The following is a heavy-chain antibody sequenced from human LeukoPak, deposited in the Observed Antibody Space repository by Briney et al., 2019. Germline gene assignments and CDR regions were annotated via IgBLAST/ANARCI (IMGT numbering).Heavy chain of an antibody. J-gene: IGHJ5*02. CDR3: ARGGYYGSGNDFRFDP. D-gene: IGHD3-10*01. CDR2: IYYSGST. CDR1: GGSISSGSYY. V-gene: IGHV4-61*10. Sequence: SETLSLTCTVSGGSISSGSYYWSWIRQPAGKGLEWIGYIYYSGSTNYKPSLKSRFTISVDTSTNQFSLKLSSVTAADTAVYYCARGGYYGSGNDFRFDPWGQGTLVTVSS.